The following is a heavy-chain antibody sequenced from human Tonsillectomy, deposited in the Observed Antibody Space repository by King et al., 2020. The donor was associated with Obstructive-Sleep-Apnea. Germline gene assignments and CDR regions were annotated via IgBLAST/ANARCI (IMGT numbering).Heavy chain of an antibody. CDR1: GGTFSSYA. CDR2: IIPMLGTA. Sequence: QLVQSGAEVKKPGSSVKASCKASGGTFSSYAINWVRQAPGQGLEWMGRIIPMLGTAIYAQNFQGRVTISADDSSSTVYMELSSLRSEDTALYYCARAYYYDSTGENSAAFDIWGQGTMVTVSS. D-gene: IGHD3-22*01. CDR3: ARAYYYDSTGENSAAFDI. J-gene: IGHJ3*02. V-gene: IGHV1-69*18.